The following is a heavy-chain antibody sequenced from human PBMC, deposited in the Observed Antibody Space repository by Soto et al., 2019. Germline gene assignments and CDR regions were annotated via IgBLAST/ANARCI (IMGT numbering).Heavy chain of an antibody. D-gene: IGHD2-2*01. J-gene: IGHJ5*02. CDR1: GYTFSGYY. CDR2: INPNTGGT. V-gene: IGHV1-2*02. CDR3: ASVSCSIRTCQPWNCFDA. Sequence: ASVKVSCKTSGYTFSGYYVHWVRQAPGQGLEWMGIINPNTGGTNYAQKFQGRVTMTRDTSTSTAYMELSGLRSEDTALYFCASVSCSIRTCQPWNCFDAWGQGTLVTVSS.